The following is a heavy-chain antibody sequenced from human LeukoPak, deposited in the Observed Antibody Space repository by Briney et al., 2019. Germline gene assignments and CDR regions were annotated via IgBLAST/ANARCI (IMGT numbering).Heavy chain of an antibody. CDR2: INAGNGNT. D-gene: IGHD3-10*01. Sequence: ASVKVSSKASGYTFTSYAMHWVRQAPGQRLEWMGWINAGNGNTKYSQKFQGRVTITRDTSASTAYMELSSLRSEDTAVYYCARELLWFGVLAFDIWGQGTMVTVSS. CDR3: ARELLWFGVLAFDI. CDR1: GYTFTSYA. V-gene: IGHV1-3*01. J-gene: IGHJ3*02.